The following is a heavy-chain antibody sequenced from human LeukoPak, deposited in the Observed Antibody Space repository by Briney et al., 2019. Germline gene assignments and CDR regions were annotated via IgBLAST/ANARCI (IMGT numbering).Heavy chain of an antibody. CDR1: GFTFSNYE. D-gene: IGHD5-18*01. V-gene: IGHV3-48*03. Sequence: PGGSLRLSCAVSGFTFSNYEMNWVRQAPGKGLEWVSYISSSSRTIYYADSVKGRFTISRDNAKNSLYLQMTSLRAEDTAVYYCGGGGGYSSGNRFDSWGQGTLVTVSS. J-gene: IGHJ4*02. CDR3: GGGGGYSSGNRFDS. CDR2: ISSSSRTI.